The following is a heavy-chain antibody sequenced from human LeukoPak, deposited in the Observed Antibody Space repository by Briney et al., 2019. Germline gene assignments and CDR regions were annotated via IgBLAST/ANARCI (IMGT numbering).Heavy chain of an antibody. CDR1: GFTFSSYG. Sequence: GGSLRLSCAASGFTFSSYGMHWVRQAPGKGLEWVAFIRYDGSNKYYADSVKGRFTISRDNSKNTLYLQMNSLRAEDTAVYYCAKDRGGAVAGTAGDYWGQGTLVTVSS. CDR3: AKDRGGAVAGTAGDY. V-gene: IGHV3-30*02. D-gene: IGHD6-19*01. J-gene: IGHJ4*02. CDR2: IRYDGSNK.